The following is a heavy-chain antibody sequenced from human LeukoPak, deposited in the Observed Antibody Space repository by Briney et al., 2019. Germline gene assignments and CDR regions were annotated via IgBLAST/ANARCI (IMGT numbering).Heavy chain of an antibody. CDR2: INSDGSST. CDR3: AKVATNYYFDY. D-gene: IGHD5-12*01. CDR1: GFTFSSYW. V-gene: IGHV3-74*01. J-gene: IGHJ4*02. Sequence: PGGSLRLSCAASGFTFSSYWMHWVRQAPGQGLVWVSRINSDGSSTTYADSVKGRFTISRDNSKNTLYLQMNSLRAEDTAVYYCAKVATNYYFDYWGQGTLVTVSS.